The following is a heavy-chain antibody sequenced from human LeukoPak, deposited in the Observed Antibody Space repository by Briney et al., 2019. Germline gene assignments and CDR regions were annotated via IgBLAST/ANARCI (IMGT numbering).Heavy chain of an antibody. D-gene: IGHD6-13*01. CDR1: GYTFTSYG. V-gene: IGHV1-18*01. J-gene: IGHJ4*02. CDR3: VKDPLIVAAALGEYFDY. CDR2: ISAYNGNT. Sequence: ASVKVSCKASGYTFTSYGISWVRQAPGQGLEWMGWISAYNGNTNYAQKLQGRVTMTTDTSTSTAYMELRSLRSEDTAVYYCVKDPLIVAAALGEYFDYWGQGTLVTVSS.